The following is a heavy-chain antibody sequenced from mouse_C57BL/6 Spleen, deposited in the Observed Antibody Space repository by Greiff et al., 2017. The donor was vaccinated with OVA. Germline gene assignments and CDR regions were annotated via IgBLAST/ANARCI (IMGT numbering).Heavy chain of an antibody. D-gene: IGHD2-1*01. CDR1: GYSITSGYY. J-gene: IGHJ2*01. CDR2: ISYDGSN. CDR3: ASYGNYGNYFDY. Sequence: EVKLQESGPGLVKPSQSLSLTCSVTGYSITSGYYWNWIRQFPGNKLEWMGYISYDGSNNYNPSLKNRISITRDTSKNQFFLKLNSVTTEDTATYYCASYGNYGNYFDYWGQGTTLTVSS. V-gene: IGHV3-6*01.